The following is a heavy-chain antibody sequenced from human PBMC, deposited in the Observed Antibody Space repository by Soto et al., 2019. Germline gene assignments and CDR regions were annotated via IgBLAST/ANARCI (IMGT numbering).Heavy chain of an antibody. D-gene: IGHD3-16*01. Sequence: PSETLSLTCTVSGGSISSYYWSWIRQPPGKGLEWIGYIYYSGSTNYNPSLKSRVTLSVDTSKNQFSLKLSSVTAADTAVYYCARFQVRGGWPNYYYYGMDVWGQGTTVTVSS. J-gene: IGHJ6*02. V-gene: IGHV4-59*01. CDR2: IYYSGST. CDR3: ARFQVRGGWPNYYYYGMDV. CDR1: GGSISSYY.